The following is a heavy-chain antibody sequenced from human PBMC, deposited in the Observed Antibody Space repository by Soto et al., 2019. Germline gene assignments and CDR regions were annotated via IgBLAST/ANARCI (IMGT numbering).Heavy chain of an antibody. J-gene: IGHJ2*01. D-gene: IGHD2-21*02. Sequence: EVQLVESGGGLVQPGGSLRLSCAASGFTFSSYAMHWVRQAPGKGLEYVSAISSNGGSTYYANSVKGRFTISRDNSKNTLYLQMGSLRAEDIAVYYCARVGGGGDCCRDWYFVLWGRGTLVTVSS. CDR3: ARVGGGGDCCRDWYFVL. V-gene: IGHV3-64*01. CDR1: GFTFSSYA. CDR2: ISSNGGST.